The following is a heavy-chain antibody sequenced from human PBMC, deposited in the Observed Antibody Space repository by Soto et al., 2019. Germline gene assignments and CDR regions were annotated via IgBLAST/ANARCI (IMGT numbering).Heavy chain of an antibody. V-gene: IGHV1-46*03. D-gene: IGHD1-7*01. Sequence: QVQLVQSGAEVKKPGASVKVSCKASGYTFTSYYMHWVRQAPGQGLEWMGIINPSGGSTSYAQKFQRRVTITRDTSTSTVYMELSSLRSEDTAVYYCARDRIKEYHWNYARAFDIWGQGTMVTVSS. CDR1: GYTFTSYY. J-gene: IGHJ3*02. CDR2: INPSGGST. CDR3: ARDRIKEYHWNYARAFDI.